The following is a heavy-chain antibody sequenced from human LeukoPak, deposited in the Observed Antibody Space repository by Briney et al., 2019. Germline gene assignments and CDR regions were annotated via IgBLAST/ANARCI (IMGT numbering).Heavy chain of an antibody. J-gene: IGHJ5*01. CDR1: GFTFNNYR. CDR3: VRTSRSSSTDS. D-gene: IGHD6-6*01. Sequence: SGGSLRLSCAASGFTFNNYRMSWVRQAPGKGLEWVANIKQDGSVKNYVDYMEGRFTISRDNAKNSLYLQMNGLRAEDTAVYYCVRTSRSSSTDSWGQGTLVTVSS. V-gene: IGHV3-7*01. CDR2: IKQDGSVK.